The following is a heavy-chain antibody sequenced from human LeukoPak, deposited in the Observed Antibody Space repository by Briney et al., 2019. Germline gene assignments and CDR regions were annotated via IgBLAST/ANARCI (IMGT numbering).Heavy chain of an antibody. D-gene: IGHD3-16*01. Sequence: GGSLRLSCAASGFTYSDYGMHWVRQAPGRGLEWVAFILNDGTWEYYPDSVKGRLTISRDNSRNTLYLQMNSVRLEDTAIYYCVKGGSISHNWFDSWGQGTLVTVSS. CDR1: GFTYSDYG. CDR3: VKGGSISHNWFDS. CDR2: ILNDGTWE. J-gene: IGHJ5*01. V-gene: IGHV3-30*02.